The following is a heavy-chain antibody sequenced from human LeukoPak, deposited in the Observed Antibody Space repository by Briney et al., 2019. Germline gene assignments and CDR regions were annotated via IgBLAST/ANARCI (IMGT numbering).Heavy chain of an antibody. CDR3: ASEIAMTGYFDY. CDR1: GGTFSNHY. D-gene: IGHD6-19*01. CDR2: ISPSGDST. V-gene: IGHV1-46*01. Sequence: ASVKVSCKASGGTFSNHYLHWVRQAPGQGLEWMGVISPSGDSTTYAQKFQGRVTMTRDTSTNIVYMELSSLRSEDTAVYYCASEIAMTGYFDYWGQGTLVTVSS. J-gene: IGHJ4*02.